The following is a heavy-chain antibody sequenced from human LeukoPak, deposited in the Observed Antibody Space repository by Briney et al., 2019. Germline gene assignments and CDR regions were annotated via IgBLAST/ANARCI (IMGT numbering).Heavy chain of an antibody. Sequence: ASVKVSCKASGYTFTSNYIHWVRQAPGQGLEWMGMIYPRDGSTSYAQKFQGRVTMTRDTSTSTVYMELSSLRSEDTAVYYCARDMDGDYLDYWGQGTLVTVSS. D-gene: IGHD4-17*01. J-gene: IGHJ4*02. CDR1: GYTFTSNY. CDR2: IYPRDGST. V-gene: IGHV1-46*01. CDR3: ARDMDGDYLDY.